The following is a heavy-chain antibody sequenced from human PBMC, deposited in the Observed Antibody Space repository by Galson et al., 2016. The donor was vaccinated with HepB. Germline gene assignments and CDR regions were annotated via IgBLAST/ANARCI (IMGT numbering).Heavy chain of an antibody. Sequence: SLRLSCAASGFTFSRHGMHWVRQAPGKGLEWVAYISDNEKRKYYADSVKGRFTISRDKSKNSLYLQMNSLRPEDTAVYYCAKDLKDGWSPDYWGQGDLVTVSS. CDR2: ISDNEKRK. CDR1: GFTFSRHG. CDR3: AKDLKDGWSPDY. J-gene: IGHJ4*02. D-gene: IGHD6-19*01. V-gene: IGHV3-30*18.